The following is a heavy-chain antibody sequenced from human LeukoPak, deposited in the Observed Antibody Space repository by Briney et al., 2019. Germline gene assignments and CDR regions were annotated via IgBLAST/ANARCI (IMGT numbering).Heavy chain of an antibody. CDR2: ISGSGGST. CDR3: AKESSSWYWQFDP. CDR1: GFSFSNYA. Sequence: GGSLRLSCGASGFSFSNYAMSWVRQAPGKGLEWVSAISGSGGSTYYADSVKGRFTISRDNSKNTLYLQMNSLRAEDTAVYYCAKESSSWYWQFDPWGQGTLVTVSS. V-gene: IGHV3-23*01. J-gene: IGHJ5*02. D-gene: IGHD6-13*01.